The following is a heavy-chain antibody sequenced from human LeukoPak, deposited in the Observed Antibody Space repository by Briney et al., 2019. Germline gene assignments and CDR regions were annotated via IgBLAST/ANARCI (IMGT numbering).Heavy chain of an antibody. CDR1: GYTFTSYY. D-gene: IGHD3-22*01. Sequence: ASVKVSCKASGYTFTSYYIHWVRQAPGQGLGWMGVISPSGGSTTYAQKIQGRVTMTRDTSTSTVYMELSSLTSEDTAVYYCARVPYYDSSGYDNWGQGTLVTVSS. J-gene: IGHJ4*02. CDR3: ARVPYYDSSGYDN. V-gene: IGHV1-46*01. CDR2: ISPSGGST.